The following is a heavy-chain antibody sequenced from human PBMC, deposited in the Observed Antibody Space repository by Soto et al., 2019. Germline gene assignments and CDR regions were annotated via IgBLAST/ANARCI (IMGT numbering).Heavy chain of an antibody. Sequence: VKVSCKASGYTFTSYAMHWVRQAPGQRLEWMGWINAGNGNTKYSQKFQGRVTITRDTSASTAYMELSSLRSEDTAVYYCARSEAAAGTFYYYYGMDVWGQGTTVTVSS. CDR2: INAGNGNT. CDR1: GYTFTSYA. CDR3: ARSEAAAGTFYYYYGMDV. V-gene: IGHV1-3*01. J-gene: IGHJ6*02. D-gene: IGHD6-13*01.